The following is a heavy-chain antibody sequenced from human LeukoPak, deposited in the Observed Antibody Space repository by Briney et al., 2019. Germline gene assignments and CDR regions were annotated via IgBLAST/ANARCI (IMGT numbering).Heavy chain of an antibody. J-gene: IGHJ4*02. CDR1: GFTFSSYS. Sequence: PGGSLRLSCAASGFTFSSYSMNWVRQAPGKGLEWVSSISSSSSYIYYADSVKGRFTISRDNAKNSLYLQMNSLRAEDTAVYYCASSRSTIFGVVIIPFDYWGQGTLVTVSS. D-gene: IGHD3-3*01. CDR2: ISSSSSYI. V-gene: IGHV3-21*01. CDR3: ASSRSTIFGVVIIPFDY.